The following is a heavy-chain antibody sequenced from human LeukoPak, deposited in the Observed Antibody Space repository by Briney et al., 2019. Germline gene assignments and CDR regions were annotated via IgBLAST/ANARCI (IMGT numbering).Heavy chain of an antibody. V-gene: IGHV4-59*01. Sequence: PSETLSLTCTVSGDSISNYHWSWIRQPPGKGLEWIGYIYSSGSTNYHPSLKSRVTMSVDTSKKRFSLKLTSVTAADTAVYYCARDPNYGGSVYYLDYWGQGTLVTVSS. CDR1: GDSISNYH. J-gene: IGHJ4*02. D-gene: IGHD4-23*01. CDR2: IYSSGST. CDR3: ARDPNYGGSVYYLDY.